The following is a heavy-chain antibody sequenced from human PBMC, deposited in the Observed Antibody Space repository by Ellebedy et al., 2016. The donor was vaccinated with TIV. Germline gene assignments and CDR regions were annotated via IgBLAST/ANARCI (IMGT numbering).Heavy chain of an antibody. CDR2: ISYDGSNR. CDR1: GFTISSYG. J-gene: IGHJ4*02. D-gene: IGHD4-17*01. CDR3: TFDYGGGEY. V-gene: IGHV3-30*03. Sequence: GESLKISCAASGFTISSYGMHWVRQAPGKGLEWVAVISYDGSNRYYADSVKGRFTISRDNSKNTLWLQMNSLRVEDTAVYYGTFDYGGGEYWGQGTLVTVSS.